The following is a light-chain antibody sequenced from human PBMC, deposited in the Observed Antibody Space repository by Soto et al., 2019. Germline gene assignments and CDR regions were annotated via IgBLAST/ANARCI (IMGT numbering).Light chain of an antibody. J-gene: IGLJ2*01. CDR2: EIN. Sequence: QSALTQPASVSGSPGQSITISCTGTSSDIGGYNYVSWYQQHPGKAPKLMIYEINNRPSGVSNRFSGSKSGDTASLTISGLQAEDEADYFCNSYTSKTTRVVFGGGTKLTVL. CDR1: SSDIGGYNY. V-gene: IGLV2-14*01. CDR3: NSYTSKTTRVV.